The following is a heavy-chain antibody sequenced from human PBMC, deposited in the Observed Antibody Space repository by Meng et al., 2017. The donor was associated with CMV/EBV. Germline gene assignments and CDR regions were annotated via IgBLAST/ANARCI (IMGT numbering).Heavy chain of an antibody. CDR2: INPNSGGT. D-gene: IGHD2-2*01. Sequence: ASVKVSCKASGYTFTGYYMHWVRQAPGQGLEWRGWINPNSGGTNYAKKFQGRVTMTRDTSISTAYMELSRLRSDDTAVYYCARVTCSRNNVVVRAGMVYWGQGTLVTVSS. J-gene: IGHJ4*01. CDR1: GYTFTGYY. CDR3: ARVTCSRNNVVVRAGMVY. V-gene: IGHV1-2*02.